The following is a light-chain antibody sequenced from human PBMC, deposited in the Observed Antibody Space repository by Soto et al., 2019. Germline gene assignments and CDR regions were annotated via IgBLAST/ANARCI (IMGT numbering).Light chain of an antibody. V-gene: IGLV1-40*01. CDR2: GNS. J-gene: IGLJ1*01. CDR3: QSYDSSLSAHYV. Sequence: QSVLTQPPSVSGAPGQRVTISCTGSSSNIGATYDVQWYQQLPGTAPKLLIYGNSNRPSGVPDRFSGPKSGTSASLAITGLQADDEAEYYCQSYDSSLSAHYVFGTGTKVTVL. CDR1: SSNIGATYD.